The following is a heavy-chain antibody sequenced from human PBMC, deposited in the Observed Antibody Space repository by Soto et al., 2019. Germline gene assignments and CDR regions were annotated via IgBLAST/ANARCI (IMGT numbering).Heavy chain of an antibody. CDR3: ATSGLRGYFDY. V-gene: IGHV3-48*03. J-gene: IGHJ4*02. CDR2: ISSSGSTI. Sequence: GGSLRLSCAASGFTFSSYEMNWVRQAPGKGLEWVSYISSSGSTIYYADSVKGRFTISRDNAKNSLYLQMNSLRAEDTAVYYCATSGLRGYFDYWGQGTLVTVSS. CDR1: GFTFSSYE.